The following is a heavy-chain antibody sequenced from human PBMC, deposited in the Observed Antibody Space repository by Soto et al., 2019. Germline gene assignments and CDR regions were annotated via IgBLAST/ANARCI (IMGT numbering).Heavy chain of an antibody. V-gene: IGHV4-59*01. CDR3: AREALGYCSGGSCYRAFDV. J-gene: IGHJ3*01. Sequence: PSETLSLTCTVSGGSISTYYWNWVRQPPGKGLEWIGYIYYSGNTHYNPSLKSRVTISVDTSKDQFSLKLNSVTAADTAVYYCAREALGYCSGGSCYRAFDVWGQGTMVTVSS. D-gene: IGHD2-15*01. CDR2: IYYSGNT. CDR1: GGSISTYY.